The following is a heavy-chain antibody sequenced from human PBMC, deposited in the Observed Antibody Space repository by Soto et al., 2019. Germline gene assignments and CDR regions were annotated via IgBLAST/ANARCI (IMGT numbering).Heavy chain of an antibody. CDR1: GFTFSVYW. CDR3: ARPGYSNYGPGVYV. Sequence: EVQLVESGGGLVQPGGSLRLSCAASGFTFSVYWMHWVRQAPGKGLVWVSRIDSDGSTTSYADSVNGRFTISRDNAKSTLYLQMNSLRAEDTAVYYCARPGYSNYGPGVYVWGQGTTVTVSS. V-gene: IGHV3-74*01. CDR2: IDSDGSTT. D-gene: IGHD4-4*01. J-gene: IGHJ6*02.